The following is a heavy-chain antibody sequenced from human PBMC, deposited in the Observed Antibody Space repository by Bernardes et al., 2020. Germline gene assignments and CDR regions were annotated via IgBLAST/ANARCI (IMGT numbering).Heavy chain of an antibody. D-gene: IGHD2-8*01. CDR1: GFTFRNYW. Sequence: GGSLRLSCAASGFTFRNYWMSWVRQAPGQGLEWVATIKEDGSEKYYVDSVKGRFTISRDNAKNSLYLQMNSLRAEDTAVYYCARDGGFCTNGVCFSDFWGQGTLVTVSS. CDR2: IKEDGSEK. CDR3: ARDGGFCTNGVCFSDF. J-gene: IGHJ4*02. V-gene: IGHV3-7*03.